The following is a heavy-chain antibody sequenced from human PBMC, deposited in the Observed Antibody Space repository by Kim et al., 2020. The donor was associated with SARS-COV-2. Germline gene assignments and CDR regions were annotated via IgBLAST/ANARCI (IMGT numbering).Heavy chain of an antibody. CDR3: ARLTYYYDSGGYGINWFDP. D-gene: IGHD3-22*01. J-gene: IGHJ5*02. CDR2: IYPGDSDT. CDR1: GYSFTSYW. V-gene: IGHV5-51*01. Sequence: GESLKISCKGSGYSFTSYWIGWVRQMPGKGLEWMGIIYPGDSDTRYSPSFQGQVTISADKSISTAYLQWSSLKASDTAMYYCARLTYYYDSGGYGINWFDPWGQGTLVTVSS.